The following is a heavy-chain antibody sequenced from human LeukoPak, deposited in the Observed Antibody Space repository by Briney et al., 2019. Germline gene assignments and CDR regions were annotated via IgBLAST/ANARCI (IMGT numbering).Heavy chain of an antibody. CDR2: IYHSGST. CDR1: GGSISSSNW. J-gene: IGHJ3*02. Sequence: SETLSLTCAVSGGSISSSNWWSWVRQPPGKGLEWIGEIYHSGSTNYNPSLKSRVTISVDKSKNQFSLKLSSVTAADTAVYYCARDPRGGYHDSSGYYYGDNAFDIWGQGTMVTVSS. CDR3: ARDPRGGYHDSSGYYYGDNAFDI. D-gene: IGHD3-22*01. V-gene: IGHV4-4*02.